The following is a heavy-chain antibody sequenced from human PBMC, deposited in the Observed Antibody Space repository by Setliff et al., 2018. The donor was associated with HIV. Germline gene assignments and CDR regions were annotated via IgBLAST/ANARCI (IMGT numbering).Heavy chain of an antibody. Sequence: GGSLRLSCAASGFTFSNYAMHWVRQAPGKGLEYVSGIRSNGYSTYYADSVKGRFTISRDNSKNTLYLQMGSLRAEDMAVYYCARGAIFGVVTTYYYYYMDVWGKGTTVTVSS. D-gene: IGHD3-3*01. J-gene: IGHJ6*03. CDR2: IRSNGYST. CDR3: ARGAIFGVVTTYYYYYMDV. V-gene: IGHV3-64*02. CDR1: GFTFSNYA.